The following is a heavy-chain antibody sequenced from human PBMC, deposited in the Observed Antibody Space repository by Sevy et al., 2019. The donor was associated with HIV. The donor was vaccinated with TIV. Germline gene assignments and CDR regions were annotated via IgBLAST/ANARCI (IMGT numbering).Heavy chain of an antibody. CDR3: AREWGITMTNAFDI. CDR1: GYTFTGYY. CDR2: INPNSGGT. J-gene: IGHJ3*02. Sequence: ASVKVSCKASGYTFTGYYIVWVRQAPGQGLEWMGRINPNSGGTNYAQKFQGRVTMTRDTSISTAYMELNSLRSDDTAVYYCAREWGITMTNAFDIWGQGTMVTVSS. D-gene: IGHD3-22*01. V-gene: IGHV1-2*06.